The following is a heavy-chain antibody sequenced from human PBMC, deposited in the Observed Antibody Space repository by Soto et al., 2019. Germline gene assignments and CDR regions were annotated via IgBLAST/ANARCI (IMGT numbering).Heavy chain of an antibody. CDR1: GFTFSSYG. D-gene: IGHD1-26*01. CDR3: AKAGPRVGATIPLDY. J-gene: IGHJ4*02. CDR2: ISYDGSNK. Sequence: GGSLRLSCAASGFTFSSYGMHWVRQAPGKGLEWVAVISYDGSNKYYADSVKGRFTISRDNSKNTLYLQMNSLRAEDTAVYYCAKAGPRVGATIPLDYWGQGTLVTVSS. V-gene: IGHV3-30*18.